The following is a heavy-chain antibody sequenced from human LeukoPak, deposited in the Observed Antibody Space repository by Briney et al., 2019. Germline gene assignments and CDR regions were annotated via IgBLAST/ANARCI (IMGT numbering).Heavy chain of an antibody. D-gene: IGHD6-13*01. CDR2: INPSGGST. CDR3: ASSPPKWSSSWDDAFDI. V-gene: IGHV1-46*01. J-gene: IGHJ3*02. Sequence: ASVKVSCKASGYTFISYYMHWVRQAPGQGLEWMGIINPSGGSTSYAQKFQGRVTMTRDTSTSTVYMELSSLRSEDTAVYYCASSPPKWSSSWDDAFDIWGQGTMVTVSS. CDR1: GYTFISYY.